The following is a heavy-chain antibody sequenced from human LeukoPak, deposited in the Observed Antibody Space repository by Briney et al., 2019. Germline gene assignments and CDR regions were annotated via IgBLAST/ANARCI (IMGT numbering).Heavy chain of an antibody. CDR1: GFTFDHYG. D-gene: IGHD6-19*01. Sequence: GGSLRLSCAASGFTFDHYGMSWVRQAPGKGLEWVSGINWNGCSTGYADSVKGRFTISRDNAKNSLYLQMHSLRAEDTALYYCARGSGIAVAGTLSFDYCGQGTLVTVSS. CDR2: INWNGCST. CDR3: ARGSGIAVAGTLSFDY. V-gene: IGHV3-20*04. J-gene: IGHJ4*02.